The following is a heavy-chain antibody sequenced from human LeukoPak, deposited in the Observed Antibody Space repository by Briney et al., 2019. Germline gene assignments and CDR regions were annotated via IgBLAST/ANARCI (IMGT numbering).Heavy chain of an antibody. CDR2: INTYTGNP. V-gene: IGHV7-4-1*02. J-gene: IGHJ3*02. D-gene: IGHD2-15*01. Sequence: ASVKVSCKASGYTFSSYAMNWVRQAPGQGLEFMGWINTYTGNPTYAQAFTGRFVFSVDTSVSTAYLQISSLKTEDTAVYYCVSMGSAGFDIWGQGTMVTVSS. CDR3: VSMGSAGFDI. CDR1: GYTFSSYA.